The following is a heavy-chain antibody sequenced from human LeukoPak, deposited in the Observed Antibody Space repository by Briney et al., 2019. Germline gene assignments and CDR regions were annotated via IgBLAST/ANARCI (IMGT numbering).Heavy chain of an antibody. CDR2: INAGNGNT. CDR1: GYTFTSYA. D-gene: IGHD6-13*01. J-gene: IGHJ6*02. CDR3: AREGQQLVPYYYYYGMDV. Sequence: GASVKVSCKASGYTFTSYAMHWVRQAPGQRLEWMGWINAGNGNTKYSQKFQGRVTITRDTSASTAYMELSSLRSEDTAVYYCAREGQQLVPYYYYYGMDVWGQGTTVTVSS. V-gene: IGHV1-3*01.